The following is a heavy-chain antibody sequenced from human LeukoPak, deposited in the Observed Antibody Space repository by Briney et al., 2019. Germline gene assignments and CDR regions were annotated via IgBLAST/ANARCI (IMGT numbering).Heavy chain of an antibody. V-gene: IGHV1-69*05. Sequence: SVKVSCKASGGTFSSYAISWVRQAPGQGLEWMGGIIPIFGTANYAQKFQGRVTITTDESTSTAYMELSSLRSEDTAVYYCATLVGASEGGDYWGQGTLVTVSS. CDR2: IIPIFGTA. CDR1: GGTFSSYA. CDR3: ATLVGASEGGDY. J-gene: IGHJ4*02. D-gene: IGHD1-26*01.